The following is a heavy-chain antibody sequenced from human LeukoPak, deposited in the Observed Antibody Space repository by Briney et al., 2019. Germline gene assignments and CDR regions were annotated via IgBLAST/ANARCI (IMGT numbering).Heavy chain of an antibody. Sequence: GRSLRLSCAASGFTFSSYSMSWVRQAPGKGLEWVSAISGSGGSTYYADSVKGRFTISRDNSKNTLYLQMNSLRAEDTAVYYCAKDRGCSSTSCYHDFDYWGQGTLVTVSS. CDR1: GFTFSSYS. CDR2: ISGSGGST. V-gene: IGHV3-23*01. J-gene: IGHJ4*02. CDR3: AKDRGCSSTSCYHDFDY. D-gene: IGHD2-2*01.